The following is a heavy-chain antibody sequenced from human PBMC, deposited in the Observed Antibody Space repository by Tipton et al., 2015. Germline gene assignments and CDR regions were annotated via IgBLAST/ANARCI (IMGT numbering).Heavy chain of an antibody. CDR2: ISQRDGT. D-gene: IGHD5-24*01. J-gene: IGHJ6*02. CDR1: GGSISNSNYY. CDR3: ARDLEHGMDV. Sequence: TLSLTCTVSGGSISNSNYYWGWIRQPPGKGLEWIGYISQRDGTNYNPSLKSRVTISTDTSKNQFFLNLTSVTAADTAVYFCARDLEHGMDVWGQGTTVTVS. V-gene: IGHV4-61*01.